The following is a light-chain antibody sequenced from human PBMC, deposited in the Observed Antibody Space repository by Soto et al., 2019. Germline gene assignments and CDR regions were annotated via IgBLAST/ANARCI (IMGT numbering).Light chain of an antibody. CDR1: QNVDTY. Sequence: EIVLTQSPDILSLSPGERATLSCRASQNVDTYLAWYQQKPGQAPRLLISDASNRATGIPSGVSGSWAGTDFTLTISILEPEDFAVYYCQQRSLWQTFGQGTKVEIK. CDR2: DAS. V-gene: IGKV3-11*01. J-gene: IGKJ1*01. CDR3: QQRSLWQT.